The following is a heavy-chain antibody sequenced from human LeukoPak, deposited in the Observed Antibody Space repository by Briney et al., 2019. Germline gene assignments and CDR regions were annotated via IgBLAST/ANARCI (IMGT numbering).Heavy chain of an antibody. J-gene: IGHJ4*02. CDR1: GGSISSSSYY. V-gene: IGHV4-39*07. Sequence: SETLSLTCTVSGGSISSSSYYWGWIRQPPGKGLEWIGSIYYSGSTNYNPSLKSRVTISVDTSKNQFSLKLSSVTAADTAVYYCARRGNLATSQWGQGTLVTVSS. CDR2: IYYSGST. CDR3: ARRGNLATSQ. D-gene: IGHD1-14*01.